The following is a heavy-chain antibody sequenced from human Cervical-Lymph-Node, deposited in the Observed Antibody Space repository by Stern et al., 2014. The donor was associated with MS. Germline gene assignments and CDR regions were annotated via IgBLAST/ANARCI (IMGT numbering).Heavy chain of an antibody. V-gene: IGHV3-7*01. CDR1: GFTFSGFW. CDR3: TKGGTLDFDY. D-gene: IGHD1-1*01. CDR2: IKYDGSEV. Sequence: EVQLVESGGGLVQPGGSLRLSCAASGFTFSGFWMGWVRQAPGKGPEWVGNIKYDGSEVYYVASVKGRFTISRDNARNSLYLQMSSLRAEDTAVYYCTKGGTLDFDYWGQGTLVTVSS. J-gene: IGHJ4*02.